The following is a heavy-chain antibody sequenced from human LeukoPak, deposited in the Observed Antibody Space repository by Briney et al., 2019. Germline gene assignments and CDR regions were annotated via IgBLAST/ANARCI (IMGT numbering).Heavy chain of an antibody. V-gene: IGHV4-34*01. CDR1: GGSFSGYY. CDR2: INHSGST. Sequence: SETLSLTCAVYGGSFSGYYWSWIRQPPRKGLEWIGEINHSGSTNYNPSLKSRVTISVDTSKNQFSLKLSSVTAADTAVYYCARVTTVTTSFHFDYWGQGTLVTVSS. J-gene: IGHJ4*02. D-gene: IGHD4-17*01. CDR3: ARVTTVTTSFHFDY.